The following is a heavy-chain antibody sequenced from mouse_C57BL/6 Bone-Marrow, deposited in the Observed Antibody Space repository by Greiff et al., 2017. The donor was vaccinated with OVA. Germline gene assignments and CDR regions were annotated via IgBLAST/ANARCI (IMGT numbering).Heavy chain of an antibody. V-gene: IGHV1-50*01. J-gene: IGHJ2*01. CDR1: GYTFTSYW. Sequence: QVQLKQPGAELVKPGASVKLSCKASGYTFTSYWMQWVKQRPGQGLEWIGEIDPSDSYTNYNQKFKGKATLTLYTSSSTAYMQLSSLTSEDSAVYYCTRWGSYGYWGQGTTLTVSS. D-gene: IGHD1-1*02. CDR3: TRWGSYGY. CDR2: IDPSDSYT.